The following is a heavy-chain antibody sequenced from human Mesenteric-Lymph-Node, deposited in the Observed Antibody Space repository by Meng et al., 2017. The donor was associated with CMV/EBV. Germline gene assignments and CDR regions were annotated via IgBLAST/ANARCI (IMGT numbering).Heavy chain of an antibody. Sequence: GESLKISCAASGFTFSNYGMHWVRQAPDKGLEWVAFTRYDGSNKYYADSVKGRFTISRDTSKNTLYLQMNSLRAEDTAVYYCAKDGTGFHGMDVWGQGTTVTVSS. CDR3: AKDGTGFHGMDV. D-gene: IGHD2-8*02. CDR2: TRYDGSNK. V-gene: IGHV3-30*02. J-gene: IGHJ6*02. CDR1: GFTFSNYG.